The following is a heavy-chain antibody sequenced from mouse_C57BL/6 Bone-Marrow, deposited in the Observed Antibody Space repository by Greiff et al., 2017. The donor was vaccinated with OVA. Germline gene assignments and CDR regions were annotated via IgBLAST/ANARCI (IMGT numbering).Heavy chain of an antibody. V-gene: IGHV6-3*01. CDR3: TIYYGNWEGY. CDR1: GFTFSNYW. CDR2: IRLKSDNYAT. J-gene: IGHJ2*01. D-gene: IGHD2-1*01. Sequence: EVQGVESGGGLVQPGGSMKLSCVASGFTFSNYWMNWVRQSPEKGLEWVAQIRLKSDNYATHYAESVKGRFTISRDDSKSSVYLQMNNLRAEDTGIYYCTIYYGNWEGYWGQGTTLTVSS.